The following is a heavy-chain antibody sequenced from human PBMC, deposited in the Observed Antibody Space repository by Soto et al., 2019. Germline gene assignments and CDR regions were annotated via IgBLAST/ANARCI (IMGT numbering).Heavy chain of an antibody. V-gene: IGHV4-4*07. Sequence: SETLSLTCTVSGGSITNYYWSWIRQPAGKGLEWIGRMYTKERTNYNLSFESRVTMSVDTSKNQFSLKLNAVTAADTAVYYCARDDYKDGGYNWFDPWGQGTLVTVSS. CDR3: ARDDYKDGGYNWFDP. D-gene: IGHD3-16*01. CDR2: MYTKERT. CDR1: GGSITNYY. J-gene: IGHJ5*02.